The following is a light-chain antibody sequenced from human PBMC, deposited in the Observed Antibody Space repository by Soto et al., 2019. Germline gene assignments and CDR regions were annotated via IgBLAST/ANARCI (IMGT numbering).Light chain of an antibody. CDR1: SSDVGDYNF. Sequence: QSVLTQPASVSGSPGQSITISCTGTSSDVGDYNFVSWYQQHPGKAPKLMIYEVSHRPSGVSNRFSGSKSGNTASLTISGLQADDEADYYCNSYTSSNTLYVFGTGTKVTGL. J-gene: IGLJ1*01. CDR3: NSYTSSNTLYV. V-gene: IGLV2-14*01. CDR2: EVS.